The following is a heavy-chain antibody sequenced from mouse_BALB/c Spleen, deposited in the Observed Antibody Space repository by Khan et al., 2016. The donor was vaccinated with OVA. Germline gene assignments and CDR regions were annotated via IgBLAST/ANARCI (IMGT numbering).Heavy chain of an antibody. CDR3: AGGGTRYDDAMDY. V-gene: IGHV3-2*02. CDR1: GYSITSDYA. J-gene: IGHJ4*01. Sequence: EVQLVESGPGLVKPSQSLSLTCTVTGYSITSDYAWNWIRQFPGNKLEWMGYISYSGSTNYNPALKSRISITRDTSKNQFFLQLNSVTTEDTATYDSAGGGTRYDDAMDYWGQGTSVTVSS. CDR2: ISYSGST. D-gene: IGHD1-1*02.